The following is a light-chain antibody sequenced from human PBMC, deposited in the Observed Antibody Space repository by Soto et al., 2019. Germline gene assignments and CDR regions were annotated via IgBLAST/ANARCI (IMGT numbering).Light chain of an antibody. CDR3: MEALQTPST. J-gene: IGKJ1*01. CDR1: QSLLHSNGYNY. CDR2: LGS. V-gene: IGKV2-28*01. Sequence: DIVMTQSPLSLPVTPGGPASTSCRSSQSLLHSNGYNYLHWYLQKPGQSPQLLIYLGSNRASGVPDRFSGSGSGADFTLKISRVEAEDVGVYYCMEALQTPSTFGQGTKV.